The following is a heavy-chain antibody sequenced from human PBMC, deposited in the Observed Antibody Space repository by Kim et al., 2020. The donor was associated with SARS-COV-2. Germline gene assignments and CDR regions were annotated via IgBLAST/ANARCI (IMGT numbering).Heavy chain of an antibody. V-gene: IGHV3-48*02. J-gene: IGHJ4*02. CDR2: STI. CDR3: ARTGYAAAY. D-gene: IGHD2-2*01. Sequence: STIYYANSVKGRFTISRANAKNSLYLQMNSLRDGDTAVYYCARTGYAAAYWGQGTLVTVSS.